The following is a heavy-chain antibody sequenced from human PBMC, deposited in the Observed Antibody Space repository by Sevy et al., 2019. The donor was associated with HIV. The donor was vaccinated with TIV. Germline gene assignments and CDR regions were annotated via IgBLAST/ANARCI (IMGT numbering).Heavy chain of an antibody. J-gene: IGHJ4*02. CDR2: ISGSGTTT. V-gene: IGHV3-23*01. D-gene: IGHD3-10*01. CDR1: GFSFSSYA. Sequence: GGSLRLSCAASGFSFSSYAMSWVRQAPGKGLEWVSGISGSGTTTYYADSVKGRFTISRDNSKNKLHLQMNSLRAEDTAVYYCARVAGSGTYYSGDFDYWGQGTLVTVSS. CDR3: ARVAGSGTYYSGDFDY.